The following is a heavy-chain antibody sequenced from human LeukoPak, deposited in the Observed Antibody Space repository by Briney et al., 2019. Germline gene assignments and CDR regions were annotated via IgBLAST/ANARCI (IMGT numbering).Heavy chain of an antibody. D-gene: IGHD3-10*01. J-gene: IGHJ4*02. CDR1: GYTFTSYG. CDR3: ARSGTMVRGVNTLIDY. CDR2: ISAYNGNT. Sequence: GASVKASCKASGYTFTSYGISWVRQAPGQGLEWMGWISAYNGNTNYAQKLQGRVTMTTDTSTSTAYMELRSLRSDDTAVYYCARSGTMVRGVNTLIDYWGQGTLVTVSS. V-gene: IGHV1-18*01.